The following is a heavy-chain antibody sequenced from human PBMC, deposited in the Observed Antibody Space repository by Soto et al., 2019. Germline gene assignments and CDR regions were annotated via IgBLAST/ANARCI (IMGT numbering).Heavy chain of an antibody. J-gene: IGHJ4*02. CDR1: GFAFSSYS. D-gene: IGHD4-17*01. Sequence: EVQLVESGGGLVQPGGSLKLSCAPSGFAFSSYSMNWVRQAPGKGLEWVSYISGSSRTTSYADSVKGRFTISRDTAKKSLFLQMNSLTDEDTAVYYCARSYNDYGCFDDWGQGALVTVSP. CDR2: ISGSSRTT. V-gene: IGHV3-48*02. CDR3: ARSYNDYGCFDD.